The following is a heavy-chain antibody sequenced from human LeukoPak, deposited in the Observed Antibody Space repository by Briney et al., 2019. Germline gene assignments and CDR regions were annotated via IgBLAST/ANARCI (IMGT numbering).Heavy chain of an antibody. J-gene: IGHJ4*02. CDR1: GFTFTGYS. Sequence: GSLRLSCAASGFTFTGYSMSWVRQAPGKGLEWVSAISGSGGSTYYADSVKGRFTISRDNSKNTLYLQMNSLRAEDTAVYYCAKDPELTGDPRFDYWGQGTLVTVSS. D-gene: IGHD7-27*01. CDR3: AKDPELTGDPRFDY. V-gene: IGHV3-23*01. CDR2: ISGSGGST.